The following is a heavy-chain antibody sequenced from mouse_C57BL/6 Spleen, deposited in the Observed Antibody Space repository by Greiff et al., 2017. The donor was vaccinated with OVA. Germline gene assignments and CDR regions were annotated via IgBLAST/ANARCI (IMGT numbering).Heavy chain of an antibody. Sequence: EVKVVESGGGLVKPGGSLKLSCAASGFTFSSYTMSWVRQTPEKRLEWVATISGGGGNTYYPDSVKGRFTISRDNAKNTLYLQMSSLRSEDTALYYCARRSGTAYFDYWGQGTTLTVSS. CDR3: ARRSGTAYFDY. D-gene: IGHD4-1*01. V-gene: IGHV5-9*01. CDR2: ISGGGGNT. J-gene: IGHJ2*01. CDR1: GFTFSSYT.